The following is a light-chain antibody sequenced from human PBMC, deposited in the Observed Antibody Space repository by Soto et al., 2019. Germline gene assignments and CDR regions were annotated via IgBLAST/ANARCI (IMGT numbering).Light chain of an antibody. J-gene: IGLJ3*02. CDR1: SSDVGGYNY. V-gene: IGLV2-14*01. CDR3: SSYTSSSTRV. CDR2: EVS. Sequence: QSALTQPPSVSGSPGQSITISCTGTSSDVGGYNYVSWYQQHPGKAPKLMIYEVSNRPSGVSNRFSGSKSGNTASLTISGLQAEDEADYCCSSYTSSSTRVFGGGTQLTVL.